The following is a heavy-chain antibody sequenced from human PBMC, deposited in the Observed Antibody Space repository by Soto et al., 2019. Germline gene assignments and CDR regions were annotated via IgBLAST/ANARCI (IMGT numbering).Heavy chain of an antibody. J-gene: IGHJ6*02. CDR3: ERDLGKPSRYPLRLFFEDPGVCYGMDV. Sequence: SVKVSCKASGYTFTGYYMHWVRQAPGQGLEWMGWINPNSGGTSYAQKFQGRVTMTRDTSIITAYMDLSRLRSYDTAVYYCERDLGKPSRYPLRLFFEDPGVCYGMDVWGQGTTVTVSS. CDR1: GYTFTGYY. CDR2: INPNSGGT. V-gene: IGHV1-2*02. D-gene: IGHD2-2*01.